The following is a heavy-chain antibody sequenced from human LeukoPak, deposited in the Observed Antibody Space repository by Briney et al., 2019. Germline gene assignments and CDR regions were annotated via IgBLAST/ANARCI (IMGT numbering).Heavy chain of an antibody. J-gene: IGHJ4*02. V-gene: IGHV3-53*01. Sequence: GPLRLSCAASGFTVGSNYMSWVRQAPGKGLEWVSVIYSGGSTYYADSVKGRFTISRDNSKSTLYIQMNSLRAEDTAVYYCARRVAGTLLDYWGQGTLVTVSS. CDR1: GFTVGSNY. D-gene: IGHD6-19*01. CDR3: ARRVAGTLLDY. CDR2: IYSGGST.